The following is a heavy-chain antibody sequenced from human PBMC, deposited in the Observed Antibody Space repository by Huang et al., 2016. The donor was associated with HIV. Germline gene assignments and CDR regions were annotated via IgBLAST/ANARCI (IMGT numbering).Heavy chain of an antibody. V-gene: IGHV1-18*01. CDR1: GYTFSIYG. CDR3: ARVPSDHFSDY. Sequence: QIQLVQSGPEVKKPGASVKVSCKASGYTFSIYGISWVRQAPGQGPEWMGWVSAYSGYTKYSQKFQGRVTMTADTSASTAYMDLRSLTSDDTAVYYCARVPSDHFSDYWGQGTLVTVSS. CDR2: VSAYSGYT. J-gene: IGHJ4*02.